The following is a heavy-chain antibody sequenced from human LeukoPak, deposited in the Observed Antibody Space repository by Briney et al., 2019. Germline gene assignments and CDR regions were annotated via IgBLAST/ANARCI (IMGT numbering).Heavy chain of an antibody. CDR2: IKKDGSEK. J-gene: IGHJ4*02. V-gene: IGHV3-7*03. Sequence: GGSLRLSCAASGFTFSSYWMTWVRQAPGKGLEWVANIKKDGSEKYYVDSVKGRFTISRDNAKNSLFLQMNSLRAEDTAVYYCARDSSSWYYARDYWGQGTLVTVSS. CDR1: GFTFSSYW. D-gene: IGHD6-13*01. CDR3: ARDSSSWYYARDY.